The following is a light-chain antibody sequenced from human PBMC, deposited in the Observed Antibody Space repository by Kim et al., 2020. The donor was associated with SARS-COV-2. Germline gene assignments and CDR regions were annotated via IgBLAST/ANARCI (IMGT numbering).Light chain of an antibody. CDR3: NSRDTSSDYLVV. Sequence: SSELTQDPAVSVALGQTVRITCQGDSLRSYYASWYQQKPGQAPVFVMYGKNNRPSGIPDRFSGSSSGNTASLTITGAQAEDEADHYCNSRDTSSDYLVVF. CDR2: GKN. CDR1: SLRSYY. V-gene: IGLV3-19*01. J-gene: IGLJ1*01.